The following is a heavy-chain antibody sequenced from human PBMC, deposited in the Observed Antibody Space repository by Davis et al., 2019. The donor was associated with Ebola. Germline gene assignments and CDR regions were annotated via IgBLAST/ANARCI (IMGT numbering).Heavy chain of an antibody. CDR3: ALIAAARYRADY. J-gene: IGHJ4*02. V-gene: IGHV1-18*01. D-gene: IGHD6-13*01. Sequence: ASVKVSCKASGYTFTSYGISWVRQAPGQGLEWMGWISAYNGNTNYAQKLQGRVTMTTDTSTSTAYMELRSLRSDDTAVYYCALIAAARYRADYWGQGTLVTVSS. CDR1: GYTFTSYG. CDR2: ISAYNGNT.